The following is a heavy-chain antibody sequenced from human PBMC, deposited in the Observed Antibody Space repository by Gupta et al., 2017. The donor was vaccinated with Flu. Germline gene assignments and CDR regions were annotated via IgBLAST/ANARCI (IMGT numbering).Heavy chain of an antibody. D-gene: IGHD5-18*01. CDR2: INHSGST. CDR1: GGSFSGYY. V-gene: IGHV4-34*01. Sequence: QVQLQQWGAGLLKPSETLSLTCAVYGGSFSGYYWSWIRQPPGKGLEWIGEINHSGSTNYNPSLKSRVTISVDTSKNQFSLKLSSVTAADTAVYYCARAGYSYGIDYWGQGTLVTVSS. CDR3: ARAGYSYGIDY. J-gene: IGHJ4*02.